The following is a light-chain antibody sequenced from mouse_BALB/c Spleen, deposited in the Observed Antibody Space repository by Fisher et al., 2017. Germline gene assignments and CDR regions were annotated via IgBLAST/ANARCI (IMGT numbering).Light chain of an antibody. V-gene: IGKV4-55*01. J-gene: IGKJ1*01. CDR2: DTS. Sequence: IVLTQSPAIMSASLGEEITLTCSASSSVSYMYWYQQKPGSSPRLLIYDTSNLASGVPVRFSGSGSGTSYSLTISRMEAEDAATYYCQQRSSYPRTFGGGTKLEIK. CDR1: SSVSY. CDR3: QQRSSYPRT.